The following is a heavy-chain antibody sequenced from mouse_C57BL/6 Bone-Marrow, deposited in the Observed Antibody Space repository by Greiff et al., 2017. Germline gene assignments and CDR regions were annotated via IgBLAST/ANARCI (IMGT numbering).Heavy chain of an antibody. D-gene: IGHD2-1*01. CDR3: ARVRNYEGGFDY. CDR1: GYAFSSYW. CDR2: IYPGDGDT. V-gene: IGHV1-80*01. Sequence: VKLMESGAELVKPGASVKISCKASGYAFSSYWMNWVKQRPGKGLEWIGQIYPGDGDTNYNGKFKGKATLTADKSSSTAYMQLSSLTSEDSAVYFCARVRNYEGGFDYWGQGTTLTVSS. J-gene: IGHJ2*01.